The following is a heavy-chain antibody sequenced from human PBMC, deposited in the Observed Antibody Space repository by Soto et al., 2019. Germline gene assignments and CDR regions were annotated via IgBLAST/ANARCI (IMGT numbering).Heavy chain of an antibody. CDR3: ARGGVRIAVAGQYYYGMDV. J-gene: IGHJ6*02. CDR2: IIPIFGTA. Sequence: SVKVSCKASGGTFSSYAISWVRQAPGQGLEWMGGIIPIFGTANYAQKFQGRVTITADKSTSTAYMELSSLRSEDTAAYYCARGGVRIAVAGQYYYGMDVWGQGTTVTVSS. V-gene: IGHV1-69*06. D-gene: IGHD6-19*01. CDR1: GGTFSSYA.